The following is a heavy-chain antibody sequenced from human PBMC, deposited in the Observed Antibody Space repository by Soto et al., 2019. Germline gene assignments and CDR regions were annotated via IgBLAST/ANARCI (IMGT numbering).Heavy chain of an antibody. Sequence: QVQLVQSGAEVKKPGSSVKVSCTASGGTFSSYAISWVRQAPGQGLEWMGGIIPIFGTANYAQKFQSRVTITADESTSTDYMELSSLRSEDTGVYYCARLTTNAFDIWGQGKMVTVSS. CDR1: GGTFSSYA. D-gene: IGHD4-17*01. V-gene: IGHV1-69*01. J-gene: IGHJ3*02. CDR3: ARLTTNAFDI. CDR2: IIPIFGTA.